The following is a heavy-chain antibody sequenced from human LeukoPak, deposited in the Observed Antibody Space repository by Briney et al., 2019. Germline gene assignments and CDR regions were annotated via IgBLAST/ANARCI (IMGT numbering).Heavy chain of an antibody. D-gene: IGHD3-3*01. CDR1: GFTFSSYS. CDR3: ARDRLRFLEWLLSDAFDI. J-gene: IGHJ3*02. CDR2: ISSSSSYI. Sequence: PGGSLRLSCAASGFTFSSYSMNWVRQAPGKGLEWVSSISSSSSYIYYADSVKGRFTISRDNAKNSRYLQMDILRAEDTAVYYCARDRLRFLEWLLSDAFDIWGQGTMVTVSS. V-gene: IGHV3-21*01.